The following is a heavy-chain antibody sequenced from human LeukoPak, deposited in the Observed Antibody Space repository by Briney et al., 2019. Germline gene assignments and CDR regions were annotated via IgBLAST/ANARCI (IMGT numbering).Heavy chain of an antibody. CDR2: ISGSGGST. D-gene: IGHD2-2*01. CDR3: AKYNENQLLPGPNQANDY. CDR1: GFTFSSYA. Sequence: GGSLRLSCAASGFTFSSYAMSWVRQAPGKGLEWVSAISGSGGSTYYADSVKGRFTISRDNSKNTLYLQMNSLRAEDTAVYYCAKYNENQLLPGPNQANDYWGQGTLVTVSS. J-gene: IGHJ4*02. V-gene: IGHV3-23*01.